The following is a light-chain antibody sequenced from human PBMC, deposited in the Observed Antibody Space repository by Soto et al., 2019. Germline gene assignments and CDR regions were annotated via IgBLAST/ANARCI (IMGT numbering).Light chain of an antibody. J-gene: IGKJ1*01. V-gene: IGKV1-9*01. Sequence: DVQLTQSPSFLSASVGDRVTITCRASQVISSYLAWYQQKPGKAPKLLIFAASTLQTGVPSRFSGSRSGTEFTLTISSLQPEDFATDYCQQLNSYPRTFGQGTKVEIK. CDR2: AAS. CDR1: QVISSY. CDR3: QQLNSYPRT.